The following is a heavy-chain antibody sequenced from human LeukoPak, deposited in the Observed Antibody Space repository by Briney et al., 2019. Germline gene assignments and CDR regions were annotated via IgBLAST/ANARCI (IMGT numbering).Heavy chain of an antibody. D-gene: IGHD5-18*01. V-gene: IGHV3-49*03. CDR3: TRVSVQLPPDAFDI. CDR1: GFTFGDYA. J-gene: IGHJ3*02. CDR2: IRSKAYGGTT. Sequence: GGSLRLSCTASGFTFGDYAMSWFRQAPGRGLEWVGFIRSKAYGGTTEYAASVKGRFTISRDDSKSIACLQMNSLKTEDTAVYYCTRVSVQLPPDAFDIWGQGTMVTVSS.